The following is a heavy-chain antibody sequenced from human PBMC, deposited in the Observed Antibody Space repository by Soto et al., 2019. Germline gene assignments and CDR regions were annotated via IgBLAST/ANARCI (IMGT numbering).Heavy chain of an antibody. J-gene: IGHJ4*02. V-gene: IGHV4-59*01. Sequence: SETLSLTCTVSGGSISSYYWSWIRQPPGKGLEWIGYIYYSGSTNYNPSLKSRVTISVDTSKNQFSLKLSSVTAADTAVYYCARGGYSSGWYTRGQVYFDYWGQGTLVTVSS. CDR2: IYYSGST. D-gene: IGHD6-19*01. CDR1: GGSISSYY. CDR3: ARGGYSSGWYTRGQVYFDY.